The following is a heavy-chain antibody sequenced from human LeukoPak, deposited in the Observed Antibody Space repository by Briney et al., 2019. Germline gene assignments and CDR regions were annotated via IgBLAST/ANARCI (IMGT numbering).Heavy chain of an antibody. CDR2: INPNSGGT. CDR3: ARGWQINSAGGFVDP. J-gene: IGHJ5*02. V-gene: IGHV1-2*02. CDR1: GYTFTDYY. Sequence: ASVKVSCKASGYTFTDYYLHWVRQAPGQGLEWMVLINPNSGGTYLAQKFQGRVTMTRDTSITTAYMELSRLSSDDTAVYYCARGWQINSAGGFVDPWGQGTLVTVSS. D-gene: IGHD1-1*01.